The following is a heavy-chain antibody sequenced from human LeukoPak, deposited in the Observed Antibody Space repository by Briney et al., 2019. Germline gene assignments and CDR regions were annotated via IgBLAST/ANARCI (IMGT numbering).Heavy chain of an antibody. CDR3: ARCHYYGSGNYVRVYSPDY. Sequence: GESLKISCKGSGYSFTSYGISWVRQAPGQGLEWMGWISAYNGNTNYAQTLQGRVTMTTDTSTSTAYMELRSLRSDDTAVYYCARCHYYGSGNYVRVYSPDYWGQGTLVTVSS. V-gene: IGHV1-18*01. D-gene: IGHD3-10*01. CDR1: GYSFTSYG. J-gene: IGHJ4*02. CDR2: ISAYNGNT.